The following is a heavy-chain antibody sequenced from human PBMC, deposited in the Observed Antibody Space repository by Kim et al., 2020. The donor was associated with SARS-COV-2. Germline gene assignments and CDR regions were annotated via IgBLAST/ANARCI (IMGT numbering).Heavy chain of an antibody. CDR1: GFTFSTYW. CDR2: VDGDGTRT. D-gene: IGHD6-13*01. J-gene: IGHJ4*01. V-gene: IGHV3-74*01. CDR3: TRGGAAGTFDY. Sequence: LSLTCAASGFTFSTYWMHWVRQAPGKGLVWVSHVDGDGTRTTYADSVKGRFTVSRDNAKNTLFLQMNGLSAEDTAIYYCTRGGAAGTFDYWGRGTLVTVSS.